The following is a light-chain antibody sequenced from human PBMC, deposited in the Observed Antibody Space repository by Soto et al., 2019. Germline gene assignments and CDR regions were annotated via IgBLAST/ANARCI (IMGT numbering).Light chain of an antibody. Sequence: QSVLTQPPSVSGAPGQRVTISCTGSSSNIGAGYDVHWYQQLPGTAPKLLIYGNNNRPSGVPDRFSGSKSGTSASLAITGLQAEDEADYYCQSYDSSLSGHVVFGGGTKQTVL. CDR2: GNN. J-gene: IGLJ2*01. CDR1: SSNIGAGYD. V-gene: IGLV1-40*01. CDR3: QSYDSSLSGHVV.